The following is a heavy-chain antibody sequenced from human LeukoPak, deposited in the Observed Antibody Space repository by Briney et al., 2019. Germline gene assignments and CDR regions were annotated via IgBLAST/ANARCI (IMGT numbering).Heavy chain of an antibody. CDR2: ISSSSSYI. CDR3: ARGPSGYHNT. CDR1: GFIFSSYS. Sequence: GGSLRLSCAASGFIFSSYSMNWVRQAPGKGLEWVSSISSSSSYIYYADSLKGRFTISRDNAKNSLYLQMNSLRAEDTAVYYCARGPSGYHNTGGQGTLVTVSS. J-gene: IGHJ4*02. V-gene: IGHV3-21*01. D-gene: IGHD5-12*01.